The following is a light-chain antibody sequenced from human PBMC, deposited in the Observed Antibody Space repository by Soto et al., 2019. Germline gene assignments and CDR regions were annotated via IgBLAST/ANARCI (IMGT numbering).Light chain of an antibody. J-gene: IGKJ4*01. V-gene: IGKV1-33*01. CDR2: DSS. CDR3: QQYDNLPLT. Sequence: DIQMTQSPSSVSASIGDRVSFTCQASQDISKFLHWYQHKPGQPPKRLIYDSSNLETAVPSRFSGSGSGPDFTFTISSLQPEDIATYYCQQYDNLPLTFGGGTKVDIK. CDR1: QDISKF.